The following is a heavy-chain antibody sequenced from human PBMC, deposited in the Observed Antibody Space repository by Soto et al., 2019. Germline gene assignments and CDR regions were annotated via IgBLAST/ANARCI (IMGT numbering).Heavy chain of an antibody. V-gene: IGHV3-23*01. CDR1: GFTFTKYA. D-gene: IGHD2-2*01. CDR2: ISGSGGST. J-gene: IGHJ6*02. Sequence: GGSLRLSCGASGFTFTKYAMNWIRQAPGKGLEWVSTISGSGGSTYYADFAKGRFTISRDNSNNKVYLQMNSPRAEDTAVYHCAKDPRFEVVSVAADVWGQGTTVTVSS. CDR3: AKDPRFEVVSVAADV.